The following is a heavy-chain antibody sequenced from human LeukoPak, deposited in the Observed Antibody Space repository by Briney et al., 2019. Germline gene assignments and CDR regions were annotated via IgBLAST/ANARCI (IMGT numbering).Heavy chain of an antibody. CDR1: GGSISCYY. J-gene: IGHJ3*02. V-gene: IGHV4-59*08. CDR2: ISYSVIT. Sequence: SETLSLTFTVSGGSISCYYGSSIRQPPGKGLGWIGYISYSVITNYSPSHKTRVTISVVTSKNHYSLKLSSVTAADTAVYYCARHRVRFLEWLAEHDAFDIWGQGTMVTVSS. CDR3: ARHRVRFLEWLAEHDAFDI. D-gene: IGHD3-3*01.